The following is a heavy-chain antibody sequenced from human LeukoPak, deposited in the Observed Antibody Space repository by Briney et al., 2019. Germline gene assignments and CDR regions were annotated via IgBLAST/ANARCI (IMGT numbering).Heavy chain of an antibody. Sequence: ASVKVSCKASGGTFSSYAISWVRQAPGQGLEWTGIINPSGGSTSYAQKFQGRVTMTRDTSTSTVYMELSSLRSEDTAVYYCARVKGGSSTSPPYYYYYYGMDVWGQGTTVTVSS. CDR3: ARVKGGSSTSPPYYYYYYGMDV. V-gene: IGHV1-46*01. CDR1: GGTFSSYA. J-gene: IGHJ6*02. CDR2: INPSGGST. D-gene: IGHD6-13*01.